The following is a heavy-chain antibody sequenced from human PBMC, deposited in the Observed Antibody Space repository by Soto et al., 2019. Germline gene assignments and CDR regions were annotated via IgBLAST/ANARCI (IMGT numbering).Heavy chain of an antibody. V-gene: IGHV3-48*01. CDR3: ARDLDFWSGYKLDY. J-gene: IGHJ4*02. D-gene: IGHD3-3*01. CDR1: GFTFSSYS. CDR2: ISSSSSSTI. Sequence: PGGSLRLSCAASGFTFSSYSMNWVRQAPGKGLEWVSYISSSSSSTIYYADSVKGRFTISRDNAKNSLYLQMNSLRAEDTAVYYCARDLDFWSGYKLDYWGQGTLVTVSS.